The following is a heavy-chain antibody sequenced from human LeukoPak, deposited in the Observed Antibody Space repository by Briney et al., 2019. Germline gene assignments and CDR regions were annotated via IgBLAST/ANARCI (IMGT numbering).Heavy chain of an antibody. CDR2: ISSSSSYL. J-gene: IGHJ4*02. D-gene: IGHD2-2*01. CDR1: GFTFSSYS. Sequence: GGSLRLSCAASGFTFSSYSMNWVRQAPGKGLEWVSSISSSSSYLYYADSVKGRFTISRDNAKNSLYLQMNSLRAEDTAVYYCARSKVVPAATGSFDYWGQGTLVTVSS. V-gene: IGHV3-21*01. CDR3: ARSKVVPAATGSFDY.